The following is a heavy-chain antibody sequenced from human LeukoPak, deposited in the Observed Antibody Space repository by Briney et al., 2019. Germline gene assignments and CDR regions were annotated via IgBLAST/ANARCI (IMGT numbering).Heavy chain of an antibody. J-gene: IGHJ4*02. CDR3: ARYPYSDSGVWQAFDY. V-gene: IGHV4-39*01. CDR2: MHYSGIT. Sequence: PSETPSLTCIVSGGSISSGSHYWGWIRQPPGKGLEWTGSMHYSGITYYNPSLTSRVTISVDTSKNQFSLRLTSVTAADTAVYYCARYPYSDSGVWQAFDYWGQGTLVTVSS. D-gene: IGHD5-12*01. CDR1: GGSISSGSHY.